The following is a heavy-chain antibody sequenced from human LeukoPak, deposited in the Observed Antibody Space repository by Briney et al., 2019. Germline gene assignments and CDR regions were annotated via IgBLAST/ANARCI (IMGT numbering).Heavy chain of an antibody. CDR1: GFTFSSYL. D-gene: IGHD1-26*01. J-gene: IGHJ4*02. V-gene: IGHV3-74*01. CDR3: TRESGSYYSLGY. CDR2: INSDGSST. Sequence: GGSLRLSSAASGFTFSSYLMHWVRHAPGKGLVWVSRINSDGSSTSYADSVKGGFTISRDNAKNTLYLQMDSLRGEDTAMYYCTRESGSYYSLGYWGEGTLVTVP.